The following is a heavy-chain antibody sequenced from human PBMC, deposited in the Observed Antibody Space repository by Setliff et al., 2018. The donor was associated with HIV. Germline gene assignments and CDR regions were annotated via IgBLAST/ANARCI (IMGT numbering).Heavy chain of an antibody. CDR1: GFTFSSYA. Sequence: PGGSLRLSCAASGFTFSSYAMSWVRQAPGKGLEWVSAISGSGGSTYYADSVKGRFTISRDKSKNTLYLQLNSLRAEDTAVYYGAKHECSGDCYSIDYWGQGTLVTVSS. V-gene: IGHV3-23*01. J-gene: IGHJ4*02. CDR2: ISGSGGST. CDR3: AKHECSGDCYSIDY. D-gene: IGHD2-21*02.